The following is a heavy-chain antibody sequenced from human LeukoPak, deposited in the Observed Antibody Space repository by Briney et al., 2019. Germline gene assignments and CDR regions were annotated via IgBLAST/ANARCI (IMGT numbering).Heavy chain of an antibody. D-gene: IGHD3-10*01. J-gene: IGHJ4*02. CDR3: AREVSYGSGSFADY. Sequence: SETLSLTCTVSGASISGSSYYWSWIRQPPGKGLEWIGYIYYSGSTNYNPSLKSRVTISVDTSKNQFSLKLSSVTAADTAVYYCAREVSYGSGSFADYWGQGTLVTVSS. V-gene: IGHV4-61*01. CDR1: GASISGSSYY. CDR2: IYYSGST.